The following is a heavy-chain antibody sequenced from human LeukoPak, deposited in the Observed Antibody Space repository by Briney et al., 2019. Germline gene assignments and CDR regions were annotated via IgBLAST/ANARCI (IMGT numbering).Heavy chain of an antibody. CDR3: ARDYYDSSGYYYDPFNAFDY. D-gene: IGHD3-22*01. Sequence: ASVKVSCKASGYTFTGYYMHWVRQAPGQGLEWMGWINPNSSGTNYAQKFQGRVTMTRDTSTSTVYMELSSLRSEGTAVYYCARDYYDSSGYYYDPFNAFDYWGQGTLVTVSS. V-gene: IGHV1-2*02. J-gene: IGHJ4*02. CDR1: GYTFTGYY. CDR2: INPNSSGT.